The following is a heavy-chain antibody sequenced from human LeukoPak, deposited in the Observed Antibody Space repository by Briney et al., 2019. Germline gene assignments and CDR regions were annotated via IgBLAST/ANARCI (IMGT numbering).Heavy chain of an antibody. CDR2: IYYSGST. Sequence: SETLSLTCTVSGGSISSSSYYWGWIRQPPGRGLEWIGSIYYSGSTYYNPSLKSRVTISVDTSKNQFSLKLSSVTAADTAVYYCASYYDYVWGSYRYPVNWGQGTLVTVSS. CDR1: GGSISSSSYY. D-gene: IGHD3-16*02. J-gene: IGHJ4*02. CDR3: ASYYDYVWGSYRYPVN. V-gene: IGHV4-39*01.